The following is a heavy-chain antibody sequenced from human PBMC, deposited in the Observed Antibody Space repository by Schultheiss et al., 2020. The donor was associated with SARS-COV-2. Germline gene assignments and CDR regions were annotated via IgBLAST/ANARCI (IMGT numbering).Heavy chain of an antibody. V-gene: IGHV3-30*07. CDR3: ARVGNRAFDI. Sequence: GGSLRLSCAASGFTFSSYAMHWVRQAPGKGLEWVAVISYDGSNKYYADSVKGRFTISRDNAKNSLYLQMNSLRAEDTAVYYCARVGNRAFDIWGQGTMVTVSS. CDR1: GFTFSSYA. J-gene: IGHJ3*02. CDR2: ISYDGSNK. D-gene: IGHD1-14*01.